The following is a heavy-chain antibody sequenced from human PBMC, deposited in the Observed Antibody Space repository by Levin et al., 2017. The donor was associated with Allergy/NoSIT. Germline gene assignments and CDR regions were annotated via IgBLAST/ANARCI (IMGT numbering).Heavy chain of an antibody. CDR1: GFPFSNSA. V-gene: IGHV3-23*01. J-gene: IGHJ4*02. D-gene: IGHD2-2*01. CDR2: ISASGDTP. Sequence: LSLTCAASGFPFSNSAMTWVRPAPGKGLEWVSGISASGDTPHYADSVRGRFTISRDNSKNTLFLQMNSLRAEDTAIYYCVKDYQSGPSSPILFDYWGQGTLVTVSS. CDR3: VKDYQSGPSSPILFDY.